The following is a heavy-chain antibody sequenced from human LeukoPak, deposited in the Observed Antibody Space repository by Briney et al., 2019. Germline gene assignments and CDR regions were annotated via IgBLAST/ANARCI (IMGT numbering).Heavy chain of an antibody. J-gene: IGHJ4*02. CDR2: IGTAGDT. Sequence: PGGSLRLSCAASGFTFSSYDMHWVRQATGKGLEWVSAIGTAGDTYYPGSVKGRFTISRENAKNSLYLQMNSLRAGDTAVYYCARATRYYVFGSVSHYYFDYWGRGPVVPAPS. D-gene: IGHD3-3*01. CDR1: GFTFSSYD. CDR3: ARATRYYVFGSVSHYYFDY. V-gene: IGHV3-13*01.